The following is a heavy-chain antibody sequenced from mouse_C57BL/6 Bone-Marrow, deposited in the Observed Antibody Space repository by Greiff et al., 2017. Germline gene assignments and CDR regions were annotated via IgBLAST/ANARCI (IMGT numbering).Heavy chain of an antibody. Sequence: EVKLVESGGGLVKPGGSLKLSCAASGFTFSSYAMSWVRQTPEKRLEWVATISDGGSYTYYPDNVKGRFPISRDNAKNNLYLQMSHLKSEDTAMYYCARDYYGSSYWGQGTTLTVSS. D-gene: IGHD1-1*01. V-gene: IGHV5-4*01. CDR3: ARDYYGSSY. CDR2: ISDGGSYT. CDR1: GFTFSSYA. J-gene: IGHJ2*01.